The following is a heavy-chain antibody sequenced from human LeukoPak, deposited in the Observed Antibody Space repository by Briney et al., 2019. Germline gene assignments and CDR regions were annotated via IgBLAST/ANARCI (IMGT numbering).Heavy chain of an antibody. CDR2: ISGSGGST. Sequence: PGRSLRLSCAASGFTFSSYAMSWVRQAPGKGLEWVSAISGSGGSTYYADSVKGRFTISRDNSKNTLYLQMNSLRAEDTAVYYCARRAGAYSHPYDYWGQGTLVTVSS. CDR1: GFTFSSYA. D-gene: IGHD4/OR15-4a*01. CDR3: ARRAGAYSHPYDY. V-gene: IGHV3-23*01. J-gene: IGHJ4*02.